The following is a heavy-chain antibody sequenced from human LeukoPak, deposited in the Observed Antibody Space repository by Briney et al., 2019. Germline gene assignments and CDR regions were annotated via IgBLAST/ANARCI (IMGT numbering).Heavy chain of an antibody. CDR2: ISSSGSTI. CDR1: GFTFSDYY. CDR3: ARARTCSSTSCYFNY. J-gene: IGHJ4*02. Sequence: GGSLRLSCAASGFTFSDYYMSWIRQAPGKGLEWVSYISSSGSTIYYADSVKGRFTISRDNAKNSLYLQMNSLRAEDTAVYYCARARTCSSTSCYFNYWGQGTLVTLSS. V-gene: IGHV3-11*01. D-gene: IGHD2-2*01.